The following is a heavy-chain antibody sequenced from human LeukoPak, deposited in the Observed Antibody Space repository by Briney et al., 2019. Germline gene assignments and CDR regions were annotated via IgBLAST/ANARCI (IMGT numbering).Heavy chain of an antibody. CDR3: ARRSPRGSYWGLLNGYFDN. D-gene: IGHD1-26*01. J-gene: IGHJ4*02. CDR2: VNESGGT. V-gene: IGHV4-34*01. CDR1: IDSFSNYH. Sequence: PSETLSLTCAVYIDSFSNYHWNWIRQTPAKGMEWIGEVNESGGTNISPSLRSRVILSVDTSKNQFSLQLSSVTAADTAVYYCARRSPRGSYWGLLNGYFDNWGQGTLVTVSS.